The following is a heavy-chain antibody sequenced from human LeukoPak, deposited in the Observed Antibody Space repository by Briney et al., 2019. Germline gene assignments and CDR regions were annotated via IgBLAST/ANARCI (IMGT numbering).Heavy chain of an antibody. D-gene: IGHD4-17*01. J-gene: IGHJ4*02. CDR2: ISWDGGST. Sequence: GGSLRLSCAASGFTFDDYAMHWVRQAPGKGLEWVSLISWDGGSTYYADSVKGRFTISRDNSKNSLYLQMNSLRAEDTALYYCAKGPTGDYVNYSDCWGQGTLVTVSS. V-gene: IGHV3-43D*03. CDR3: AKGPTGDYVNYSDC. CDR1: GFTFDDYA.